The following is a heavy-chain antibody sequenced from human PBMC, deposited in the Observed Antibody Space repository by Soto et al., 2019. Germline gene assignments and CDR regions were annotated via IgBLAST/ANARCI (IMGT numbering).Heavy chain of an antibody. D-gene: IGHD6-19*01. V-gene: IGHV3-33*01. CDR3: ARPLVAPVAGPYYFGMDV. J-gene: IGHJ6*02. CDR2: IWYDGNTE. CDR1: GFTFSTYG. Sequence: QVQLVESGGGVVQPGGSLRLSCAASGFTFSTYGFNWVRQAPGKGLEWVPVIWYDGNTEYYADSVKGRFTVSRDNSRNKLYPQMNSLRADDTAVSYCARPLVAPVAGPYYFGMDVWGQETAGIVSS.